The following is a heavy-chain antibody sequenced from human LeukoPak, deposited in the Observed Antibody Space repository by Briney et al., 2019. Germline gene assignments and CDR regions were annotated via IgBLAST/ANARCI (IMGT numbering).Heavy chain of an antibody. J-gene: IGHJ4*02. V-gene: IGHV3-20*04. Sequence: GGSLRLSCAASGFTFGDYGVSWVRQAPGKGLEWVSGINWNGGSTGYVDSVSGRYTIPIDNAKKYLYLQMNSLRAEDTALYYCARDVGPGSSHPSDYWGQGTLVTVSS. CDR3: ARDVGPGSSHPSDY. CDR2: INWNGGST. CDR1: GFTFGDYG. D-gene: IGHD3-10*01.